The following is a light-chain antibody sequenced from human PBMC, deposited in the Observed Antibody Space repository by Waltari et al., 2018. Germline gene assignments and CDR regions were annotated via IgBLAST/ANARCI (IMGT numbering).Light chain of an antibody. CDR3: CSSSGGGTWV. Sequence: QSALTQPASMSGSPGQSITISCTSTTTDFVSWYQHLPGKAPRLPIYEGSKRPSGLSGRSSGSQSGNTASLTISGLEFDDQATYYCCSSSGGGTWVFGGGTELAVL. CDR1: TTDF. J-gene: IGLJ3*02. CDR2: EGS. V-gene: IGLV2-23*01.